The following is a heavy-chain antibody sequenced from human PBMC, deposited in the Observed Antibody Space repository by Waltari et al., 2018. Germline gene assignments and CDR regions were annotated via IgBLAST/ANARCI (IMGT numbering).Heavy chain of an antibody. Sequence: QVQLVQSGAEVKKPGASVKVSCKASGYTFTSYGISWVRQAPGQGLEWMGWISAYNGNTNYAQKLQGRVTMTTDTSTSTAYMELRSLRSDDTAVYYCAKDTDLIVMVTGGFDYWGQGTLVTVSS. CDR1: GYTFTSYG. V-gene: IGHV1-18*01. CDR2: ISAYNGNT. D-gene: IGHD2-21*02. J-gene: IGHJ4*02. CDR3: AKDTDLIVMVTGGFDY.